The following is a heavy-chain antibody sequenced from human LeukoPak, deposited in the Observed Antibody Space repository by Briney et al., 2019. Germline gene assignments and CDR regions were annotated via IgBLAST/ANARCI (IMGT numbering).Heavy chain of an antibody. CDR2: IYPGDSDT. D-gene: IGHD6-19*01. V-gene: IGHV5-51*01. J-gene: IGHJ3*02. CDR1: GYSFTSYW. Sequence: GESLKISCKGSGYSFTSYWIGWVRQMPGKGLEWMGIIYPGDSDTRYSPSFQGQVTISADKSISTAYLQWSSLKASDTAMYYCARQPPSEQWLDPFDIWGQGTMVTVSS. CDR3: ARQPPSEQWLDPFDI.